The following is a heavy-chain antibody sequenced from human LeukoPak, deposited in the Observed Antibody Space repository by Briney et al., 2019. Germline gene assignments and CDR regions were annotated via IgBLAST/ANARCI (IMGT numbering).Heavy chain of an antibody. CDR2: INPNSGGT. CDR3: ASIPLLWFCNNWFDP. V-gene: IGHV1-2*06. J-gene: IGHJ5*02. Sequence: ASVKVSCKASGCTFTGYYMHWVRQAPGQGLEWMGRINPNSGGTNYAQKFQGRVTMTRDTSISTAYMELSRLRSDDTAVYYCASIPLLWFCNNWFDPWGQGTLVTVSS. CDR1: GCTFTGYY. D-gene: IGHD3-10*01.